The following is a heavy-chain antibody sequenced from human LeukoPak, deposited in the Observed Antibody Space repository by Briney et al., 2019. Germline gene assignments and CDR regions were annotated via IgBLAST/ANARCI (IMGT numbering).Heavy chain of an antibody. CDR3: AREGDISDGMGV. J-gene: IGHJ6*02. Sequence: GRSLRLSCAASGSTFSSYAMHWVRQAPGKGLEWVAVISYDGSNKYYADSVKGRFTISRDNSKNTLYLQMNSLRAEDTAVYYCAREGDISDGMGVWGQGTTVTVSS. CDR2: ISYDGSNK. CDR1: GSTFSSYA. V-gene: IGHV3-30-3*01. D-gene: IGHD3-9*01.